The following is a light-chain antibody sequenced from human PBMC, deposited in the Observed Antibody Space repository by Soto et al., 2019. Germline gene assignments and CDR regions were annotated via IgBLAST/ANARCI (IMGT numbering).Light chain of an antibody. CDR3: QQYDTSPIT. CDR2: GAS. V-gene: IGKV3-20*01. J-gene: IGKJ5*01. Sequence: EIVLTQSPGTLSLSPGERATLSCRASQSVSSSYLAGYQQKPGQAPRLLIYGASSRATGIPDRFSGSGSGTDFTLTISRLEPEDFAVYYCQQYDTSPITFGQGTRLEIK. CDR1: QSVSSSY.